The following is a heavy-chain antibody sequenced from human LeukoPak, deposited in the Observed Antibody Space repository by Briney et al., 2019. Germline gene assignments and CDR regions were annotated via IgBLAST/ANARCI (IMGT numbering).Heavy chain of an antibody. D-gene: IGHD2-15*01. Sequence: GESLKISCKGSGYSFSNYWIAWVRQMPGKGLEWMGLIYPGDSDTRYSPSFQGQVTFSADKSINTAYLQWSSLKASDTAMYYCATSYGGSHFDYWGQGTLVTVSS. J-gene: IGHJ4*02. V-gene: IGHV5-51*01. CDR3: ATSYGGSHFDY. CDR2: IYPGDSDT. CDR1: GYSFSNYW.